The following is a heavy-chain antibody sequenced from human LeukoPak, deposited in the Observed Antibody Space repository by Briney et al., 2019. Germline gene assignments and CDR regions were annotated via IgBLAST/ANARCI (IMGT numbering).Heavy chain of an antibody. Sequence: PGRSLRLSCAASGFTFSSYAMHWVRQAPGKGLEWVAVISYDGSNKYYADSVKGRFTISRDNSKNTLYLQMNSLRAGDTAVYYCARGDYVYAFDIWGQGTMVTVSS. D-gene: IGHD4-17*01. CDR3: ARGDYVYAFDI. CDR1: GFTFSSYA. CDR2: ISYDGSNK. J-gene: IGHJ3*02. V-gene: IGHV3-30-3*01.